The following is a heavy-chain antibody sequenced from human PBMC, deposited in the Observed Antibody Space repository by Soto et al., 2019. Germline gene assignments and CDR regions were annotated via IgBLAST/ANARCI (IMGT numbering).Heavy chain of an antibody. CDR1: GFTFDDYG. J-gene: IGHJ4*02. CDR3: ARGVLGYTSFQDY. CDR2: ISWNGGST. V-gene: IGHV3-20*04. Sequence: EVQLVESGGGVVRPGGSLRLSCAASGFTFDDYGMSWVRQVPGKGLEWVSGISWNGGSTDNADSVKGRFTISRDNAKNSLYLQMNSLRAEDTAFYYCARGVLGYTSFQDYWGQGTLVTVSS. D-gene: IGHD2-2*02.